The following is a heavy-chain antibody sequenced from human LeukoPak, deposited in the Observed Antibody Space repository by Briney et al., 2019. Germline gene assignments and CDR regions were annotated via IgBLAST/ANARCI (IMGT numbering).Heavy chain of an antibody. CDR3: AREMSYYNSGTYYNSFDY. V-gene: IGHV3-11*01. CDR1: GFIFSDYY. CDR2: IRSSSDTI. D-gene: IGHD3-10*01. J-gene: IGHJ4*02. Sequence: PGGSLRLSCAASGFIFSDYYMSWIRQAPGKGLEWVSYIRSSSDTIYYADSVKGRFTISRDNAKNSLYLQMNSLRTEDTAVYYCAREMSYYNSGTYYNSFDYWGQGTLVTVSS.